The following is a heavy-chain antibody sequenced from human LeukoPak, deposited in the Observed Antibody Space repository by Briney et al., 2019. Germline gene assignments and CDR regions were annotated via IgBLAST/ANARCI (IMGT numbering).Heavy chain of an antibody. D-gene: IGHD6-6*01. CDR3: AKDIGYSSSYYFDY. V-gene: IGHV3-9*01. Sequence: GGSLRLSCAASGFTFDDYAMHWVRRAPGKGLEWVSGISWNSGSIGYADTVKGRFTISRDNAKNSLYLQMNSLRAEDTALYYCAKDIGYSSSYYFDYWGQGTLVTVSS. CDR1: GFTFDDYA. J-gene: IGHJ4*02. CDR2: ISWNSGSI.